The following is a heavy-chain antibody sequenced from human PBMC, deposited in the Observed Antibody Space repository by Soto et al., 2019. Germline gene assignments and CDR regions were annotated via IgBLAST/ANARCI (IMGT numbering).Heavy chain of an antibody. CDR2: IYYSGST. J-gene: IGHJ4*02. V-gene: IGHV4-61*01. CDR3: ARGGWLQFFDY. CDR1: GGSVSSGSYY. Sequence: PSETLSLTCTVSGGSVSSGSYYWSWIRQPPGKGLEWIGYIYYSGSTNYNPSLKSRVTISVDTSKNQFSLKLSSVTAADTAVYYCARGGWLQFFDYWGQGTLVTGS. D-gene: IGHD5-12*01.